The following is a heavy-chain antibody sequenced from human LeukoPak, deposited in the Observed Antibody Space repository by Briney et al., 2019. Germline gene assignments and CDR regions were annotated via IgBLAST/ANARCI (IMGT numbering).Heavy chain of an antibody. D-gene: IGHD3-3*01. Sequence: QPGGSLRLSCTTSEFTFTNAWMNWVRQAPGKGLEWVSYISSSSSTIYYADSVKGRFTISRDNAKNSLYLQMNSLRAEDTAVYYCARGHENRYDFGYMDVWGKGTTVTVSS. CDR2: ISSSSSTI. V-gene: IGHV3-48*01. CDR1: EFTFTNAW. J-gene: IGHJ6*03. CDR3: ARGHENRYDFGYMDV.